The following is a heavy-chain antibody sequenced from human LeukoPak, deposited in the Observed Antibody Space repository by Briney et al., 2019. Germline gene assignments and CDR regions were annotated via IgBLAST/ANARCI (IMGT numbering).Heavy chain of an antibody. CDR1: GGSISSSSYY. J-gene: IGHJ3*01. CDR2: IDYSGST. CDR3: AHFRGGAFDF. D-gene: IGHD3-16*01. Sequence: SETLSLTCTVSGGSISSSSYYWGWIRQPPGKGLEWIGSIDYSGSTYYNPSLKSRVTISVDTSKNQFALKLSSVTAADTAVYYCAHFRGGAFDFRGQGTMVTVSA. V-gene: IGHV4-39*01.